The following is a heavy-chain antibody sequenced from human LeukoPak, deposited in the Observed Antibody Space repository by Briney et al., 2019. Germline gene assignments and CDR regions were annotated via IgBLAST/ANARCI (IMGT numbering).Heavy chain of an antibody. CDR2: IYYSGST. D-gene: IGHD3-22*01. V-gene: IGHV4-39*07. CDR1: GGSISSSSYY. J-gene: IGHJ5*02. CDR3: AREKIGYYDGSGRGWFDP. Sequence: SETLSLTCTVSGGSISSSSYYWGWIRQPPGKGLEWIGSIYYSGSTYYNPSLKSRVTISVDTSKNQFSLKLSSVTAADTAVYYCAREKIGYYDGSGRGWFDPWGQGTLVTVSS.